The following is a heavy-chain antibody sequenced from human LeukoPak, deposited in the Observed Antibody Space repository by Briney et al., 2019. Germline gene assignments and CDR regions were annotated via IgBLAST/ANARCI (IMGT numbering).Heavy chain of an antibody. CDR2: INPISGGT. Sequence: ASVKVSCNASRYTFTYYYIHWVRQTPGQGLEWMGWINPISGGTNYAPKFQGRVTMTRDTSISTAYMDLSRLTSDDTAVYFCARDALRVSYLWGEGTLVSASS. J-gene: IGHJ4*02. CDR1: RYTFTYYY. D-gene: IGHD3-16*01. V-gene: IGHV1-2*02. CDR3: ARDALRVSYL.